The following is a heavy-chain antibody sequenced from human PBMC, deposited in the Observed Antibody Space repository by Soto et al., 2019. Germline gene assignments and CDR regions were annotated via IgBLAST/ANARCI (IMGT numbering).Heavy chain of an antibody. D-gene: IGHD2-2*01. CDR2: ISGSRGSTT. V-gene: IGHV3-23*01. Sequence: AGGSLRLSCAAPGFTFSDYGLSWVRQAPGKGLEWVSSISGSRGSTTYYAGSVKGRFTISRDNSKNTLYLQMDSLRVEDTAVYYCAQDRGCSGSTCYQAYWGPGTLVTVSS. CDR3: AQDRGCSGSTCYQAY. J-gene: IGHJ4*02. CDR1: GFTFSDYG.